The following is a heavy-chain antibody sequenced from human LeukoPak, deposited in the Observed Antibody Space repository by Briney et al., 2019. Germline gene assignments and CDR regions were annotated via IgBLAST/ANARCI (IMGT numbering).Heavy chain of an antibody. CDR3: ARGRQYYDFWSGYRKYYYGMDV. CDR1: GYTFTSYD. V-gene: IGHV1-8*01. D-gene: IGHD3-3*01. Sequence: GASVKVSCKASGYTFTSYDINWVRQAPGQGLEWMGWMNPNSGNTGYAQKFQGRVTMTRNTSISTAYMELSSLRSEDTAVYYCARGRQYYDFWSGYRKYYYGMDVWGQGTTGTVSS. CDR2: MNPNSGNT. J-gene: IGHJ6*02.